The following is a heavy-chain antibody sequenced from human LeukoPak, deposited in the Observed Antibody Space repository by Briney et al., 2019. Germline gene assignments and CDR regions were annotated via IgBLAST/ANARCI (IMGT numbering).Heavy chain of an antibody. D-gene: IGHD2-21*02. J-gene: IGHJ4*02. CDR1: GFTFSSYA. CDR3: ARGPVTVGYFDC. Sequence: PGGSLRLSCAASGFTFSSYAMSWVRQAPGKGLEWVSSISSSGSSIYYADSAKGRFTISRDNAKNSLFLQMNSLRAEDTAVCFCARGPVTVGYFDCWGQGTLVTVSS. CDR2: ISSSGSSI. V-gene: IGHV3-21*01.